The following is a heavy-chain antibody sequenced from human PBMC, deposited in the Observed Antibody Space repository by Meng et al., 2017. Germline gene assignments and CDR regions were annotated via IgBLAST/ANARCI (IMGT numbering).Heavy chain of an antibody. CDR2: IYWDDDK. CDR1: GFSLSTSGVS. CDR3: AHRRGDSREGWFDP. V-gene: IGHV2-5*02. J-gene: IGHJ5*02. Sequence: IPLRESGLALVKPTQTLTSTCTFSGFSLSTSGVSVGWIRQPPGKALEWLALIYWDDDKRYSPSLKSRLTITKDTSKNQVVLTMTNMYPVDTATYYCAHRRGDSREGWFDPWGQGTLVTVSS. D-gene: IGHD2-21*02.